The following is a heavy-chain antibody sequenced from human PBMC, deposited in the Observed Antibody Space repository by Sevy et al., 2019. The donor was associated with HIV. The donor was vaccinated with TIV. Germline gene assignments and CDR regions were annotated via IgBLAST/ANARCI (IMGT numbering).Heavy chain of an antibody. V-gene: IGHV3-43*01. CDR3: AKAALRGIAAAGHLYFDY. Sequence: GGCLRLSCAASGFTFDDYTMHWVRQAPGKGLEWVSLISWDGGSTYYADSVKGRFTISRDNSKNSLYLQMNRLRTEDTALYYCAKAALRGIAAAGHLYFDYWGQGTLVTVSS. J-gene: IGHJ4*02. D-gene: IGHD6-13*01. CDR1: GFTFDDYT. CDR2: ISWDGGST.